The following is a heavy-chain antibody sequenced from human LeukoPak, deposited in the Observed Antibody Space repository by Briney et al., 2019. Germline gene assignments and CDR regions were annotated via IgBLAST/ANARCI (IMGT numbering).Heavy chain of an antibody. D-gene: IGHD6-13*01. J-gene: IGHJ4*02. V-gene: IGHV1-69*02. CDR3: ARGGSSSWSFDY. CDR1: GGTLSSYT. Sequence: SVKVSCKASGGTLSSYTISWVRQAPGQRLEWMGRIIPILGIANYAQKFQGRVTITADKSTSTAYMELSSLRSEDTAVYCCARGGSSSWSFDYWGQGTLVTVSS. CDR2: IIPILGIA.